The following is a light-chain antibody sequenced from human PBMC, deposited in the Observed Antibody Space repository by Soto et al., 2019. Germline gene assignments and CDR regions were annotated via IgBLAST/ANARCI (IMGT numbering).Light chain of an antibody. J-gene: IGKJ2*03. CDR3: QQYYGYWYS. CDR1: QGISSY. CDR2: AAS. Sequence: AIRMTQSPSSFSASTGDRVTITCRASQGISSYLAWYQQKPGKAPKLLIYAASTLQSGVPSRFSGSGSGTDFTLTISCLQSEDFETYFCQQYYGYWYSFGQGTKLEIK. V-gene: IGKV1-8*01.